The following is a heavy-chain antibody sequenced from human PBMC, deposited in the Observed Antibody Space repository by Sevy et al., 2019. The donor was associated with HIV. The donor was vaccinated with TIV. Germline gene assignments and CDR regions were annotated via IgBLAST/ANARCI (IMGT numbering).Heavy chain of an antibody. D-gene: IGHD3-3*01. J-gene: IGHJ6*02. Sequence: ASVKVSCKASGYSFIRYHVHWVRQAPGQGLEWMGIINADGGSATIAQGFQGRVTMTSDTSTSTVYMELSSLRSEDTAVYFCARDLAVTPGNYYYYGMDVWGHGTTVTVSS. CDR1: GYSFIRYH. CDR2: INADGGSA. CDR3: ARDLAVTPGNYYYYGMDV. V-gene: IGHV1-46*01.